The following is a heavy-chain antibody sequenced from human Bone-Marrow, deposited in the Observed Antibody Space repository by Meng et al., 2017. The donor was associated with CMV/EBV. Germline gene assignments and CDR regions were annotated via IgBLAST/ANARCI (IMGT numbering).Heavy chain of an antibody. J-gene: IGHJ4*02. CDR2: IYYSGST. CDR3: ARVSRDDFWSGYRYYFDY. D-gene: IGHD3-3*01. Sequence: SETLSLTCTVSGGSISSYYSSWIRQPPGKGLDWIGYIYYSGSTNYNPSLKSRVTISVDTSKNQFSLKLSSVTAADTAVYYCARVSRDDFWSGYRYYFDYWGQGTLVTVSS. V-gene: IGHV4-59*01. CDR1: GGSISSYY.